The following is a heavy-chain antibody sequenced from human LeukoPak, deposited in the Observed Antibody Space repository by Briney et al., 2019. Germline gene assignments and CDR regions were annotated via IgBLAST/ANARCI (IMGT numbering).Heavy chain of an antibody. CDR1: GYTFTGYY. Sequence: GASVKVSCKASGYTFTGYYMHWVRQAPGQGLEWMGWINPNSGGTNCAQKFQGRVTMTRDTSISTAYMELSRLRSDDTAVYYCARDGDRWLQFLRYWGQGTLVTVSS. J-gene: IGHJ4*02. CDR3: ARDGDRWLQFLRY. V-gene: IGHV1-2*02. CDR2: INPNSGGT. D-gene: IGHD5-24*01.